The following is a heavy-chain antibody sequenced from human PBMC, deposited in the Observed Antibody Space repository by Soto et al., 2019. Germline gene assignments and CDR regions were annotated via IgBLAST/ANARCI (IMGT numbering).Heavy chain of an antibody. CDR2: ISYDGSNK. Sequence: QVQLVEAGGGVVQPGRSLRLSCAASGFTFSSYAMHWVRQAPGKGLEWVAVISYDGSNKYYADSVKGRFTISRDNSKNTLYLQMNSLRAEDTAEYYCARVSDEGLTYSYDPIDYWGQGTLVTVSS. CDR3: ARVSDEGLTYSYDPIDY. V-gene: IGHV3-30-3*01. J-gene: IGHJ4*02. D-gene: IGHD5-18*01. CDR1: GFTFSSYA.